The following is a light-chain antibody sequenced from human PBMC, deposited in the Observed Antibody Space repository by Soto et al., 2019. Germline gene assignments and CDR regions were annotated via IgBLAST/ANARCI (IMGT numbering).Light chain of an antibody. J-gene: IGKJ5*01. CDR1: ENVRTF. CDR2: GAS. V-gene: IGKV3-20*01. CDR3: QQYGSSPPIT. Sequence: EVFLTPSPATLSLSPGERATLSCRASENVRTFVDWYQQKPGQAPRLLIYGASSRATGIPDRFSGSGSGTDFTLTISRLEPEDFAVYYCQQYGSSPPITFGQGTRLEIK.